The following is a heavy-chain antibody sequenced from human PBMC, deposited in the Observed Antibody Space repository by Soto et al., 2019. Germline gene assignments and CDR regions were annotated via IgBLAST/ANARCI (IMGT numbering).Heavy chain of an antibody. Sequence: ASVKVSCKASGYNISSYDIIWVRQAAGQGLEWMGWMDPNRGHSDSVQNFRGRVTMTTNISASTAYMELSRLRSDDTAVYYCARERDIVVVPAADNWFDPWGQGTLVTVSS. J-gene: IGHJ5*02. V-gene: IGHV1-8*01. CDR3: ARERDIVVVPAADNWFDP. D-gene: IGHD2-2*01. CDR1: GYNISSYD. CDR2: MDPNRGHS.